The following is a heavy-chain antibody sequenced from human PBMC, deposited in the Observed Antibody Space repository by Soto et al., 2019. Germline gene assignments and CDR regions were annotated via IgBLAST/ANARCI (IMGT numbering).Heavy chain of an antibody. CDR3: ARVQLVQNYYYYGMDV. CDR2: ISAYNGNT. Sequence: QVQLVQSGAEVKKPGASVKVSCKASGYTFTSYGISWVRQAPGQGLEWMGWISAYNGNTNYAQKLQGRVTMTTDTTTSTAYMELRSLRSDDTAVYYCARVQLVQNYYYYGMDVWGQGTTVTVSS. D-gene: IGHD6-6*01. J-gene: IGHJ6*02. CDR1: GYTFTSYG. V-gene: IGHV1-18*04.